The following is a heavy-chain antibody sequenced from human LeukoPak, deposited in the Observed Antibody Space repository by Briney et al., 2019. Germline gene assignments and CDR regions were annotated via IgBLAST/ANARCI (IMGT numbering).Heavy chain of an antibody. D-gene: IGHD3-10*01. CDR1: GFTFSNYA. V-gene: IGHV3-23*01. J-gene: IGHJ6*04. Sequence: GGSLRLSCAASGFTFSNYAMSWVRQAPGKGLEWVSAISDSGDDTYYADSVKGRFTISRGNSKNTLYLQMNSLRAEDTAVFYCAKIEVTMVRGFISYYYYGMDVWGKGTTVTVSS. CDR2: ISDSGDDT. CDR3: AKIEVTMVRGFISYYYYGMDV.